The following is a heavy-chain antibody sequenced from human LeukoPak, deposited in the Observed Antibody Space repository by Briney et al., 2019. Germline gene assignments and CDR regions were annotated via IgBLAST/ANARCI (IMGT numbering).Heavy chain of an antibody. D-gene: IGHD2-15*01. CDR3: AGGYCSGGACYPVDYLPH. Sequence: ASVKVSCKASGYTFTDYEINWVRQAAGQGLEWMGWMRPNSGETRNVQKFHVRGSIISTISTSTAYMELTGLRSDDTAVYSSAGGYCSGGACYPVDYLPHWGQGTRVIVSS. CDR2: MRPNSGET. CDR1: GYTFTDYE. V-gene: IGHV1-8*02. J-gene: IGHJ1*01.